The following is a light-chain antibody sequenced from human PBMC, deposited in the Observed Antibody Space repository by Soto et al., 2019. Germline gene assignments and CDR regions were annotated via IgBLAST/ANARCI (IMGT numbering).Light chain of an antibody. V-gene: IGKV4-1*01. CDR3: QQYFTTPRLG. J-gene: IGKJ4*01. Sequence: DILMTQSPDSLVVSLGEGATINCKSSQSVLYIPTNKNYLAWYQQKPGQPPKLLIYWASTRESGVPDRFSGSGSGTDFTLTISSLQAEDVAVYYCQQYFTTPRLGFGGGTKVEIK. CDR1: QSVLYIPTNKNY. CDR2: WAS.